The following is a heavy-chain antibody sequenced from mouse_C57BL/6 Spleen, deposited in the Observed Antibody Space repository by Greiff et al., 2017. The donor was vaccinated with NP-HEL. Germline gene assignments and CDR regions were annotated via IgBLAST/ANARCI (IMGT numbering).Heavy chain of an antibody. CDR3: ARYYYGSSSFAY. V-gene: IGHV1-42*01. CDR1: GYSFTGYY. Sequence: VQLKQSGPELVKPGASVKISCKASGYSFTGYYMNWVKQSPEKSLEWIGEINPSTGGTTYNQKFKAKATLTVDKSSSTAYMQLKSLTSEDSAVYYCARYYYGSSSFAYWGQGTLVTVSA. D-gene: IGHD1-1*01. CDR2: INPSTGGT. J-gene: IGHJ3*01.